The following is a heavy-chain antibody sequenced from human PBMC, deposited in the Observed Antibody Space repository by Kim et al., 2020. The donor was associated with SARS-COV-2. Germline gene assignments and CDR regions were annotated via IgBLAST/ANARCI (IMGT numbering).Heavy chain of an antibody. CDR3: AKDRSLAPNYFDY. Sequence: YADSVKGRFTISRDNSKNTLYLQMNSLRAEDTAVYYCAKDRSLAPNYFDYWGQGTLVTVSS. J-gene: IGHJ4*02. D-gene: IGHD3-16*01. V-gene: IGHV3-30*02.